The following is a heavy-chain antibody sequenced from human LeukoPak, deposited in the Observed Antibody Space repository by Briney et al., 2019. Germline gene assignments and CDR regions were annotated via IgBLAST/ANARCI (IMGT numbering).Heavy chain of an antibody. J-gene: IGHJ3*02. CDR1: GFTFSSYW. CDR2: IKQDGSEK. V-gene: IGHV3-7*01. D-gene: IGHD2-2*02. CDR3: ARDSVVPAAIWAFDI. Sequence: PGGSLRLSCAASGFTFSSYWMSWVRQAPGKGLEWVANIKQDGSEKYYVDSVKGRFTISRDNAKNSLYLQMNSLRAEDTAVYYCARDSVVPAAIWAFDIWGQGTMVTVSS.